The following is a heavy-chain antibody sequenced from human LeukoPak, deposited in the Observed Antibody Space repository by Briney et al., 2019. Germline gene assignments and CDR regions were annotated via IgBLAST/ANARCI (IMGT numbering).Heavy chain of an antibody. CDR2: INPNSGGT. CDR3: ARSGHCSGTSCYGEGIDF. J-gene: IGHJ4*02. CDR1: GYTFTGYY. Sequence: ASVKVSCKAPGYTFTGYYMHWVRQAPGQGLEWMGWINPNSGGTNYAQKFQGRVTMTRDTSISTAYMELSRLRSDDTAVYYCARSGHCSGTSCYGEGIDFWGQGTLVTVSS. D-gene: IGHD2-2*01. V-gene: IGHV1-2*02.